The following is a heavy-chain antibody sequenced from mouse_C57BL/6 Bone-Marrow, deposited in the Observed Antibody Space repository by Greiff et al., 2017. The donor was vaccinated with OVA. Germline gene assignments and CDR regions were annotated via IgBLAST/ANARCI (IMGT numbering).Heavy chain of an antibody. V-gene: IGHV5-4*01. CDR3: ARERGIDY. CDR1: GFTFSSYA. CDR2: ISDGGSYT. J-gene: IGHJ2*01. Sequence: EVKVVESGGGLVKPGGSLKLSCAASGFTFSSYAMSWVRQTPEKRLEWVATISDGGSYTYYPDNVKGRFTISRDNAKNNLYLQMSHLKSEDTAMYYCARERGIDYWGQGTTLTVSS.